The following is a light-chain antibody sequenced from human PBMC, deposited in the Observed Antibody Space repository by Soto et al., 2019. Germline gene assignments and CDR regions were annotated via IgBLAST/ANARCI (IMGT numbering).Light chain of an antibody. CDR2: DNN. CDR3: GTWDSSLSAGV. Sequence: QAVLTQPPSVSAASGQKVTISCSGSSSNIGNNYVSWYQQLPGTAPKLLIYDNNNRPSGIPDRFSGSKSGTSATLGITGLQTGDEADYYCGTWDSSLSAGVFGGGTKLTVL. CDR1: SSNIGNNY. J-gene: IGLJ2*01. V-gene: IGLV1-51*01.